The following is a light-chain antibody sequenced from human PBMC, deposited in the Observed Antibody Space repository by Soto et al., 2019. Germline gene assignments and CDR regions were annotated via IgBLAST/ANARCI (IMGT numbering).Light chain of an antibody. CDR2: DAS. CDR1: QSVSYY. J-gene: IGKJ3*01. V-gene: IGKV3-11*01. CDR3: QQRSNWPFT. Sequence: EIVLTQSPATLSLSPGKRATLSCRASQSVSYYLAWYQQKPGQAPRLLIYDASNRATGIPARFSGSGSGTDFTLTISSLEPEDFAVYYCQQRSNWPFTFGPGTKLDVK.